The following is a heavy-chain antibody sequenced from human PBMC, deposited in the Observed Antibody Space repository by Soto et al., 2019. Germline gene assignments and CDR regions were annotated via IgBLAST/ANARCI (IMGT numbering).Heavy chain of an antibody. CDR3: AIFDYPGLFQH. V-gene: IGHV4-31*03. Sequence: PSETLSLTCTVSGGSISSGGYYWSWIRQHPGKGLEWIGYIYYSGSTYYNPSLKSRVTISVDTSKNQFSLKLSSVTAADTAVYYCAIFDYPGLFQHWGQGTPVTVSS. D-gene: IGHD4-17*01. CDR1: GGSISSGGYY. J-gene: IGHJ1*01. CDR2: IYYSGST.